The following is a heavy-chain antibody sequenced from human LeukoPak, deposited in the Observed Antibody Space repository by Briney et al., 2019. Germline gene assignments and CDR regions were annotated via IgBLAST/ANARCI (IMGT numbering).Heavy chain of an antibody. CDR3: ARGWELLHSLEGWFDP. CDR1: GYTFTSYY. D-gene: IGHD1-26*01. J-gene: IGHJ5*02. CDR2: INPSGGST. V-gene: IGHV1-46*01. Sequence: ASVKVSCKASGYTFTSYYMHWARQAPGQGLEWMGIINPSGGSTSYAQKFQGRVTMTRDTSTSTVHMELSSLRSEDTAVYYCARGWELLHSLEGWFDPWGQGTLVTVSS.